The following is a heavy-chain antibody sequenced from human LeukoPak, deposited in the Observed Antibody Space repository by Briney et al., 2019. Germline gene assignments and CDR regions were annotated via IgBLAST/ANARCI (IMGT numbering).Heavy chain of an antibody. CDR1: GFTFDDYT. J-gene: IGHJ4*02. CDR2: VSGSGDST. CDR3: AKGGSGRFFDY. V-gene: IGHV3-23*01. Sequence: PGGSLRLSCAASGFTFDDYTMHWVRQAPGKGLEWVSAVSGSGDSTYYVDSVKGRFTISRDNSKNTLYLQMNSLRGEDTAVYYCAKGGSGRFFDYWGQGTLVTVSS. D-gene: IGHD6-19*01.